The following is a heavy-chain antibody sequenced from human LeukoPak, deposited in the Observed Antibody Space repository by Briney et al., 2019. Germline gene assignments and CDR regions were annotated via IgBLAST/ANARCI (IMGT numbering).Heavy chain of an antibody. CDR1: GGSMKNYY. CDR2: IHDTRGT. V-gene: IGHV4-59*01. Sequence: PSETLSLTCTVSGGSMKNYYWSWIRQPPGKGLEWIGYIHDTRGTNYNPYPKSRVTMSLDTSKNHFSLSLNSVTAADTAVYFCAGGIGYATSPADHLGQGTLVIVSS. CDR3: AGGIGYATSPADH. J-gene: IGHJ5*02. D-gene: IGHD6-13*01.